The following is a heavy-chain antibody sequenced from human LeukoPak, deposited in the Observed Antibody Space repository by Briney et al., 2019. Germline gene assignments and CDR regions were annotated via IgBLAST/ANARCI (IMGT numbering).Heavy chain of an antibody. Sequence: SVKVSCKASGGTFSSYAISWVRQAPGQGLEWMGRIIPIFGTANYAQKFQGRVTITTDESTSTAYMELSSLRSEDTAVYYCAKHDYGGNLGYWGQGTLVTVSS. V-gene: IGHV1-69*05. CDR2: IIPIFGTA. CDR3: AKHDYGGNLGY. CDR1: GGTFSSYA. D-gene: IGHD4-23*01. J-gene: IGHJ4*02.